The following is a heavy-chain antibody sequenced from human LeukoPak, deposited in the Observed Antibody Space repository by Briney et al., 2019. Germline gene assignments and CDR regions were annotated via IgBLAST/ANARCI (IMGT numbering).Heavy chain of an antibody. J-gene: IGHJ4*02. CDR3: ARLMFGSSH. D-gene: IGHD3-10*02. Sequence: PSETLSLTCAVYGGSFSGYYWSWIRQPPGKGLEWIGEINHSGSTNYNPSLKSRVTISVDTSKNQFSLKLSSVTAADTAVYYCARLMFGSSHWGQGTLVTVSS. CDR1: GGSFSGYY. CDR2: INHSGST. V-gene: IGHV4-34*01.